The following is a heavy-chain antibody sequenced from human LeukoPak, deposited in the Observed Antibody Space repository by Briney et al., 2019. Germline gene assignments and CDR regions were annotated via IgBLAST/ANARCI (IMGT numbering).Heavy chain of an antibody. CDR3: ANGLDSYAPLFGDY. D-gene: IGHD5-18*01. CDR2: TRYDGSNK. V-gene: IGHV3-30*02. CDR1: GFTFSSYG. Sequence: GGSLRLSCAASGFTFSSYGMYWVRQAPGKGLEWVAFTRYDGSNKYYADSVKGRFTISRDNSKNTLYLQMNSLRAEDTAVYYCANGLDSYAPLFGDYWGQGTLVTVSS. J-gene: IGHJ4*02.